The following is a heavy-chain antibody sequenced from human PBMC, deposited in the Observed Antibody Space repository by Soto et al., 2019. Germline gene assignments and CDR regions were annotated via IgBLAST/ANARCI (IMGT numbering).Heavy chain of an antibody. CDR1: GLTFDDYA. D-gene: IGHD3-9*01. J-gene: IGHJ4*02. Sequence: EVQLVESGGGLVQSGKSLRLSCAASGLTFDDYAMHWVRQAPGKDLEWVSGISWNSGSIGYADSVKGRFTISRDNAKNSXXLQMNSLRVGDTALYYCASGRGYDILTGYYPYFDYWGQGTLVTVSS. CDR3: ASGRGYDILTGYYPYFDY. V-gene: IGHV3-9*01. CDR2: ISWNSGSI.